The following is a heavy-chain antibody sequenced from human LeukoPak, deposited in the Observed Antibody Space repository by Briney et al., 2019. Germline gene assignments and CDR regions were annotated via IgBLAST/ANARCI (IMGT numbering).Heavy chain of an antibody. D-gene: IGHD6-6*01. Sequence: SETLSLTCTVSGGSVSSGSYYWSWIRQPAGKGLEWIGRIYTDGSTSYNPSLKSRVTISVDTSKNQFSLNLTSLPAADTAVYSCARVEYSIRRNYYYYYMDVWGKGTTVTISS. V-gene: IGHV4-61*02. J-gene: IGHJ6*03. CDR2: IYTDGST. CDR1: GGSVSSGSYY. CDR3: ARVEYSIRRNYYYYYMDV.